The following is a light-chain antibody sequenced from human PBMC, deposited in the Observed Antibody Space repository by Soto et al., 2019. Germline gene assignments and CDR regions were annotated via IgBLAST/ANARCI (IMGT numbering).Light chain of an antibody. CDR2: DAS. Sequence: DIHLSRSPSSLSSSVGYRVTITCLASHTISSWLAWYQQKPGKVPKLLIFDASNLETGVPSRFSGSGSGTDFTFTISSLQPEDIATYYCQPYDNLPLTFDGGTKVDNK. CDR1: HTISSW. V-gene: IGKV1-33*01. J-gene: IGKJ4*01. CDR3: QPYDNLPLT.